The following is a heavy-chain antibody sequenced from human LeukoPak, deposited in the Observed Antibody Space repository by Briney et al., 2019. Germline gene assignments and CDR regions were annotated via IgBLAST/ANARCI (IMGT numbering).Heavy chain of an antibody. J-gene: IGHJ4*02. Sequence: PGGSLRLSCAASGFTFSSYSMNWVRQAPGKGLEWVSSISSSSSYIYYADSVKGRFTISRDNAKNSLYLQMNSLRAEDTAVYYCARDKRNGGYDSPPSRFDYWGQGALVTVSS. CDR1: GFTFSSYS. V-gene: IGHV3-21*01. CDR2: ISSSSSYI. CDR3: ARDKRNGGYDSPPSRFDY. D-gene: IGHD5-12*01.